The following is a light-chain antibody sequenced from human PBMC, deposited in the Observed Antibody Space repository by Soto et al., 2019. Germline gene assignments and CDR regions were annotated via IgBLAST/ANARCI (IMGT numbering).Light chain of an antibody. J-gene: IGLJ2*01. CDR2: LNSDGSH. Sequence: QSVLTQSPSASASLGASVKLTCTLSGGHSSYDIAWHQQHPERGPRYLMRLNSDGSHSKGDGIPDRFSGSSSGAERYLTISSLQSEDEADYYCQTWGTGIVFGGGTQLTVL. V-gene: IGLV4-69*01. CDR3: QTWGTGIV. CDR1: GGHSSYD.